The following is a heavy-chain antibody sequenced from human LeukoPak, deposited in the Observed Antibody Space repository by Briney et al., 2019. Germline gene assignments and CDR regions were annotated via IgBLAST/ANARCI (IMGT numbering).Heavy chain of an antibody. V-gene: IGHV3-13*01. D-gene: IGHD6-13*01. CDR3: ARDGGAAGFDY. Sequence: GGSLRLSCAASGFTFSSYDMHWVRQATGKGLEWVSAIGTAGDTYYPGSVMGRFTISRESAKNSLYLQMNSLRAGDTAVYYCARDGGAAGFDYWGQGTLVTVSS. CDR1: GFTFSSYD. J-gene: IGHJ4*02. CDR2: IGTAGDT.